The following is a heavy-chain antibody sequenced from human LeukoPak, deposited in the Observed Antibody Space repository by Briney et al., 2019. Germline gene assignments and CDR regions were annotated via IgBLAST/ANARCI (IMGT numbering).Heavy chain of an antibody. J-gene: IGHJ4*02. D-gene: IGHD1-26*01. Sequence: GASVKVSCKASGYTFTGYYMHWVRQAPGQGLEWMGWINPNSGGTNYAQKFQERVTITRDMSTSTAYMELSSLRSEDTAVYYCAADLDSGSYYEAALGYWGQGTLVTVSS. CDR1: GYTFTGYY. CDR2: INPNSGGT. CDR3: AADLDSGSYYEAALGY. V-gene: IGHV1-2*02.